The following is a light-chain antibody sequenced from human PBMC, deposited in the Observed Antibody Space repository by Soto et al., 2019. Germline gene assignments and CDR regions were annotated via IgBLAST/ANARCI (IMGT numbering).Light chain of an antibody. CDR3: SSYTSSSTVV. J-gene: IGLJ2*01. V-gene: IGLV2-14*01. Sequence: QSALTQPASVSGSPGQSITISCTGTSSDVGGYNYVSWYQQHPGKAPKLMIYDVSNRPSGVSNRFAGSKSGNTASLTISGLQAEEEADYYCSSYTSSSTVVFGGGTKLTV. CDR1: SSDVGGYNY. CDR2: DVS.